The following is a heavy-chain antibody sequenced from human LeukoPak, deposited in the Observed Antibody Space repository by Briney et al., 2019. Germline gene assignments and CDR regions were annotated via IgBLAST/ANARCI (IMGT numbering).Heavy chain of an antibody. CDR1: GFTLSYYW. V-gene: IGHV3-7*04. CDR2: IKQDGSEK. J-gene: IGHJ4*02. CDR3: ARVRPYYFDY. Sequence: QPGGSLSPSCAVSGFTLSYYWMTWDRQAPGKGLEWVANIKQDGSEKYYVDSVKGRFTISRDNAKNSLYLQMNSLRAEDTAVYYCARVRPYYFDYWSQGTLVTVSS. D-gene: IGHD6-6*01.